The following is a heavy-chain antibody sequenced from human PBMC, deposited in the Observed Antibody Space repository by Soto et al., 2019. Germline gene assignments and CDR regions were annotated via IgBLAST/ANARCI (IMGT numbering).Heavy chain of an antibody. CDR1: GYTFTSYA. CDR3: AREERWLQLAFDY. D-gene: IGHD1-1*01. CDR2: INAGNGNT. Sequence: ASVKVSCKASGYTFTSYAVHWVRQAPGQRLEWMGWINAGNGNTKYSQKFQGRVTITRDTSASTAYMELSSLRSEDTAVYYCAREERWLQLAFDYWGQGTLVTVSS. V-gene: IGHV1-3*01. J-gene: IGHJ4*02.